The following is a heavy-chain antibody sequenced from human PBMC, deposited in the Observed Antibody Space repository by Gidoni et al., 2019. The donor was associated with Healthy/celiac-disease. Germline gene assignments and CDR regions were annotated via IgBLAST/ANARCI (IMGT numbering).Heavy chain of an antibody. D-gene: IGHD2-2*01. CDR2: ISSSSSYI. J-gene: IGHJ6*02. Sequence: EVQLVESGGGLVKPGGSLRLSCAASGFTFSSYSMNWVRQAPGKGLEWVSSISSSSSYIYYADSVKGRFTISRDNAKNSLYLQMNSLRAEDTAVYYCARALLVPAAPGHYYYYYGMDVWGQGTTVTVSS. CDR1: GFTFSSYS. V-gene: IGHV3-21*01. CDR3: ARALLVPAAPGHYYYYYGMDV.